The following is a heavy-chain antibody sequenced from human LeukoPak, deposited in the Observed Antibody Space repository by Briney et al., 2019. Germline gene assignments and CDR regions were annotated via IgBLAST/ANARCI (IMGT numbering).Heavy chain of an antibody. Sequence: KPSETLSLTCTVSGGSISSYYWSWIRQPAGKGLEWIGRIYTSGSTNYNPSLKSRVTMSVDTSKNQFSLKLSSVTAADTAVYYCARDARRTATSNWFDPWSQGTLVTVSS. CDR1: GGSISSYY. D-gene: IGHD2-15*01. CDR3: ARDARRTATSNWFDP. J-gene: IGHJ5*02. V-gene: IGHV4-4*07. CDR2: IYTSGST.